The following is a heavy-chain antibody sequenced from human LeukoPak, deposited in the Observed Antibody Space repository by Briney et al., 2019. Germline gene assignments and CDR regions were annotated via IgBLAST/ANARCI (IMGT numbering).Heavy chain of an antibody. Sequence: ASVKVSCKASGYTFINYGISWVRQAPGQGLEWMGWISPYNGNTNYAQKLQGRVTMTTDTSTSIAYMELRSLRSDDTAVYYCARDGMDLGYCSGGSCYYDYWGQGTLITVSS. CDR1: GYTFINYG. J-gene: IGHJ4*02. V-gene: IGHV1-18*01. CDR2: ISPYNGNT. D-gene: IGHD2-15*01. CDR3: ARDGMDLGYCSGGSCYYDY.